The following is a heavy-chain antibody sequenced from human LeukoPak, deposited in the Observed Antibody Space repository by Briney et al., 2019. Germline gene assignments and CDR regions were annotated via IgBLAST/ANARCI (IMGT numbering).Heavy chain of an antibody. CDR1: GGTFSSYA. J-gene: IGHJ5*02. CDR2: INPSGGST. D-gene: IGHD3-3*01. Sequence: ASVKVSCKASGGTFSSYAISWVRQAPGQGLEWMGIINPSGGSTSYAQKFQGRVTMTRDTSTSTVYMELSSLRSEDTAVYYCARDPFWSGYLTGPWGQGTLVTVSS. CDR3: ARDPFWSGYLTGP. V-gene: IGHV1-46*01.